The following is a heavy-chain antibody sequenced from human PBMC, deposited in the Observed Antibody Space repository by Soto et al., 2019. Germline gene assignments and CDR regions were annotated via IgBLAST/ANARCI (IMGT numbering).Heavy chain of an antibody. V-gene: IGHV2-5*01. CDR1: GFSLSSPAVG. CDR2: IYWNDNN. Sequence: QITLKESGPPLVKPTQTLTLTCTFSGFSLSSPAVGVNWIRQPPGKALEWLALIYWNDNNQYSPSLRSRLTITKDTSKNQVVHTMTNVDPADTATYYCAHGSGWLSDYWGQGTLVTVSS. D-gene: IGHD6-19*01. J-gene: IGHJ4*02. CDR3: AHGSGWLSDY.